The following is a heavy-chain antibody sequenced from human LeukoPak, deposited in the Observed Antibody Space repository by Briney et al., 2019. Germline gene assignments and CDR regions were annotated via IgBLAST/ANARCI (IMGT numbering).Heavy chain of an antibody. V-gene: IGHV3-23*01. D-gene: IGHD1-14*01. J-gene: IGHJ4*02. CDR2: ISDSGDTT. CDR3: AKDLATNRFSAFDS. CDR1: GLIFSSRA. Sequence: GGSLRLSCAASGLIFSSRAMSWVRQAPGKGLEWVSGISDSGDTTYYVDSVKGRFTISRDNSKNTLYLQMNRLRADDTALYYCAKDLATNRFSAFDSWGQGTLVTVSS.